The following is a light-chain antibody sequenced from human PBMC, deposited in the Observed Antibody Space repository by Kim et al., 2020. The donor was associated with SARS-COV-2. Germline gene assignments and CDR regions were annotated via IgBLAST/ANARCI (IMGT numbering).Light chain of an antibody. CDR1: NIGSKS. CDR3: QVWDSSTNHVV. J-gene: IGLJ3*02. CDR2: YDS. Sequence: SYELTQPPSVSVAPGQTAINTCGGDNIGSKSVHWYQQKPGQAPVLVISYDSDRPSGIPERFSGSSSGNTATLTISRVEAGDEADYYCQVWDSSTNHVVFGGGTQLTVL. V-gene: IGLV3-21*04.